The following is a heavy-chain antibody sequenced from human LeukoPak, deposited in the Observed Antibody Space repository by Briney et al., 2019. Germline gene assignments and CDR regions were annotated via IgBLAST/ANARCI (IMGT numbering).Heavy chain of an antibody. D-gene: IGHD3-10*01. CDR3: ASITMVRGVPRFDP. CDR2: INHSGST. Sequence: SETLSLTCAVYGGSFSGYYWSWIRQPPGKGLEWIGEINHSGSTNYNPSLKSRVTISVDTSKNQLSLKLSSVTAADTAVYYCASITMVRGVPRFDPWGQGTLVTVSS. V-gene: IGHV4-34*01. CDR1: GGSFSGYY. J-gene: IGHJ5*02.